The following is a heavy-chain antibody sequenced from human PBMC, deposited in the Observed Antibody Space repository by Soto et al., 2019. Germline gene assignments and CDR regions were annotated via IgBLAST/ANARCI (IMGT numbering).Heavy chain of an antibody. D-gene: IGHD4-17*01. CDR2: IFPGDSDT. Sequence: GESLKISCKASGYNFTSNWIAWVRQKPGKGLEWMGIIFPGDSDTTYSPSFHGRVTISADKSISTAYLQWSSLKASDTAMYYCARDLDYGGNSETFYIWGQGTMVTVSS. CDR3: ARDLDYGGNSETFYI. V-gene: IGHV5-51*01. J-gene: IGHJ3*02. CDR1: GYNFTSNW.